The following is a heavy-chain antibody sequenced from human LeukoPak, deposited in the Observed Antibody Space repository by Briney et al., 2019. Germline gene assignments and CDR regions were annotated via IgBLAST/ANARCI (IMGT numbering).Heavy chain of an antibody. D-gene: IGHD5-12*01. Sequence: GGSLRLSCAASGFTFSSYAMSWVRQAPGKGLEWVSAISGSGGSTYYAGSVKGRFTISRDNSKNTLYLQMNSLRAEDTAVYYCAKLPYQHGYDPTFDYWGQGTLVTVSS. CDR2: ISGSGGST. V-gene: IGHV3-23*01. J-gene: IGHJ4*02. CDR3: AKLPYQHGYDPTFDY. CDR1: GFTFSSYA.